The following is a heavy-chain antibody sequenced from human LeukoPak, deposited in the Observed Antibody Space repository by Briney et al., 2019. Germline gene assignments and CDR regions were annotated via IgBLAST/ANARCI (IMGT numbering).Heavy chain of an antibody. Sequence: ASVKVSCKASGYTFTSYYVHWVRQAPGQGLEWMGIMNPSGGGTSYAQNFQGRVTMTRDTSTSTVYMDLSSLRSEDTAVYYCAREYRDSAMDSGYYYYYGMDVWGQGTTVTVSS. D-gene: IGHD5-18*01. V-gene: IGHV1-46*01. J-gene: IGHJ6*02. CDR2: MNPSGGGT. CDR3: AREYRDSAMDSGYYYYYGMDV. CDR1: GYTFTSYY.